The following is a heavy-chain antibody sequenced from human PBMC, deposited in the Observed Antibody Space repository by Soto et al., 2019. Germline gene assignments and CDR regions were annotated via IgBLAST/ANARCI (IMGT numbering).Heavy chain of an antibody. CDR1: GGSISSSSYY. CDR3: ARQFLGMVRGWVGWFDP. Sequence: QLQLQESGPGLVKPSETLSLTCTVSGGSISSSSYYWGWIRQPPGKGLEWIGSIYYSGSTYYNPSLKSRVTISVDTSKNQFSLKLSSVTAADTAVYYCARQFLGMVRGWVGWFDPWGQGTLVTVSS. V-gene: IGHV4-39*01. J-gene: IGHJ5*02. CDR2: IYYSGST. D-gene: IGHD3-10*01.